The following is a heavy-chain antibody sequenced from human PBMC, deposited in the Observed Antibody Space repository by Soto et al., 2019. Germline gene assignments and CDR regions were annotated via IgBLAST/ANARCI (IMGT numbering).Heavy chain of an antibody. Sequence: SETLSLTCTVSGGSIITGDYYWIWIRQPPGKGLEWIGYIYYSGNTYYNPSLKSRVTISLDTSKNQFSLKLSSVTAADTAVYYCARAPHDYADYFFWFDHWGQGTLVTVSS. J-gene: IGHJ5*02. V-gene: IGHV4-30-4*01. CDR1: GGSIITGDYY. CDR2: IYYSGNT. CDR3: ARAPHDYADYFFWFDH. D-gene: IGHD4-17*01.